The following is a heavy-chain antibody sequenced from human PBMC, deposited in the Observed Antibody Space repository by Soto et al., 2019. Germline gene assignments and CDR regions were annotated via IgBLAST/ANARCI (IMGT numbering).Heavy chain of an antibody. Sequence: AGSLRLSCSASGFTFSSYVMFCVRQAPGKGLQYVSLISSNGDDTHYADSVKGRFTISRDNPKSTLFLQMTSLRTEDTAVYYCVKTGRFGQLVTSDYCRQGTLVTVAS. J-gene: IGHJ4*02. CDR1: GFTFSSYV. D-gene: IGHD6-6*01. V-gene: IGHV3-64D*06. CDR3: VKTGRFGQLVTSDY. CDR2: ISSNGDDT.